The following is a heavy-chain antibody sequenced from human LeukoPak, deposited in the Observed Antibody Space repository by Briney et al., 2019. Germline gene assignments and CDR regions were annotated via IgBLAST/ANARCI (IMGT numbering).Heavy chain of an antibody. V-gene: IGHV4-39*07. D-gene: IGHD5-18*01. CDR2: IYDSGST. CDR3: AGRGGIQLWPDGHYYGMDV. CDR1: GGSIRSSYYY. Sequence: SETLSLTCTVSGGSIRSSYYYWGWIRQPPGKGLEWIGSIYDSGSTYYNPSLKSRVTISVDTSKNQFSLKLSSVTAADTAVYYCAGRGGIQLWPDGHYYGMDVWGQGTTVTVSS. J-gene: IGHJ6*02.